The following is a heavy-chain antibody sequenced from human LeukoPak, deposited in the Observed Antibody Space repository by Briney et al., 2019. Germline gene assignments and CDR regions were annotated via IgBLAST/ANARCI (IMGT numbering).Heavy chain of an antibody. CDR2: INHSGNT. CDR1: GGSFRGYY. Sequence: SETLSLTCAVYGGSFRGYYWSGIRQPTGKGLEWIGEINHSGNTNYNPSLKSRVTISVDTSKNQLSLKLSSVTAADTAVYYCARGPYDSSRDWGQGTLVTVSS. CDR3: ARGPYDSSRD. V-gene: IGHV4-34*01. D-gene: IGHD3-22*01. J-gene: IGHJ4*02.